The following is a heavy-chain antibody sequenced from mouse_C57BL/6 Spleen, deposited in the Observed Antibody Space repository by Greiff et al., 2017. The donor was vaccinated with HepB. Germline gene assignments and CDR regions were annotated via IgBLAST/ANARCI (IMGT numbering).Heavy chain of an antibody. J-gene: IGHJ1*03. CDR2: ISDGGSYT. D-gene: IGHD3-3*01. V-gene: IGHV5-4*01. CDR1: GFTFSSYA. CDR3: AREEGRRYFDV. Sequence: EVQRVESGGGLVKPGGSLKLSCAASGFTFSSYAMSWVRQTPEKRLEWVATISDGGSYTYYPDNVKGRFTISRDNAKNNLYLQMSHLKSEDTAMYYCAREEGRRYFDVWGTGTTVTVSS.